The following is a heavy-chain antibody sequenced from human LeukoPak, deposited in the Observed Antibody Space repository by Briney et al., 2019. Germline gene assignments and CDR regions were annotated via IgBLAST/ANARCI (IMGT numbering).Heavy chain of an antibody. CDR2: ISYDGGDP. D-gene: IGHD3-10*01. Sequence: GGSLRLSCAASGFTFSSYWMHWVRQAPGKGLVWVSRISYDGGDPSYADSVKGRFTISRDNAKNTLYLQMNSLTAEDTAVYYCARGGRPDYWGQGTLVTVSS. J-gene: IGHJ4*02. V-gene: IGHV3-74*01. CDR1: GFTFSSYW. CDR3: ARGGRPDY.